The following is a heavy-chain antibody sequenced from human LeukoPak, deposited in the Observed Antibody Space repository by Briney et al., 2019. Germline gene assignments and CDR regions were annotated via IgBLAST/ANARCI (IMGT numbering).Heavy chain of an antibody. D-gene: IGHD6-19*01. CDR1: GFTFSSYA. V-gene: IGHV3-21*01. CDR3: ARDFLDIAVADT. J-gene: IGHJ5*02. CDR2: ISSSSSYI. Sequence: PGGSLRLSCAASGFTFSSYAMHWVRQAPGKGLEWVSSISSSSSYIYYADSVKGRFTISRDNAKNSLYLQMNSLRAEDTAVYYCARDFLDIAVADTWGQGTLVTVSS.